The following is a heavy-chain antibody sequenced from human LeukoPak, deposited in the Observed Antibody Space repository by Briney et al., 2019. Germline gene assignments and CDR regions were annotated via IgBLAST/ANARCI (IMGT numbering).Heavy chain of an antibody. CDR1: GGSISRGSYY. V-gene: IGHV4-61*02. CDR3: ARAGGGSLFDY. J-gene: IGHJ4*02. Sequence: SQTLSLNCNVSGGSISRGSYYWSWIRQPAGKGLEWIGRIYTSGSTNYNPALKSRVTISVDTSKNQFSLKLSSVTAADTAVYYCARAGGGSLFDYWGQGTLVTVSS. CDR2: IYTSGST. D-gene: IGHD4-23*01.